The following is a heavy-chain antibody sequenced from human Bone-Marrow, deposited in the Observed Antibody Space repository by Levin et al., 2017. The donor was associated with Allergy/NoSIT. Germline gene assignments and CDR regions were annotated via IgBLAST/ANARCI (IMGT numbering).Heavy chain of an antibody. V-gene: IGHV3-23*01. D-gene: IGHD3-10*01. Sequence: PGESLKISCAASGFTFSNYAMSWVRQAPGKGLEWVSGISGSGDSTYDGDSVKGRFTISRENSKNTLYLQMNSLRAEDTAVYYCAKDRDFYGSGSLGNWGQGTLVTVSS. CDR1: GFTFSNYA. CDR2: ISGSGDST. CDR3: AKDRDFYGSGSLGN. J-gene: IGHJ4*02.